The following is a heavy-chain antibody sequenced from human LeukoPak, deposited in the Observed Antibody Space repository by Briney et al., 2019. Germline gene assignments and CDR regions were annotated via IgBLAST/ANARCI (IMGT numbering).Heavy chain of an antibody. J-gene: IGHJ4*02. D-gene: IGHD2-2*02. V-gene: IGHV1-3*01. CDR2: INAGNGNT. Sequence: ASVKVSCKASGYTFTSYAMHWVRQAPGRRLEWMGWINAGNGNTKYSQKFQGRVTITRDTSASTAYMELSSLRSEDTAVYYCARAVSYCSSTSCYTQYYFDYWGQGTLVTVSS. CDR1: GYTFTSYA. CDR3: ARAVSYCSSTSCYTQYYFDY.